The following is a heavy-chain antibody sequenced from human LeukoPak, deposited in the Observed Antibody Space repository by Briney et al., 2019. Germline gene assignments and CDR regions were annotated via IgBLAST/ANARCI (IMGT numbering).Heavy chain of an antibody. CDR3: ARALGYCSSTSCRNYYYYYGMDV. Sequence: PSETLSLTCAVYGGSFSGYYWSWIRQPPGKGLEWIGEINHSGSTNYNPSLKSRVTISVDTSKNQFSLKLSSVTAADTAVYYCARALGYCSSTSCRNYYYYYGMDVWGQGTTVTVSS. CDR2: INHSGST. J-gene: IGHJ6*02. CDR1: GGSFSGYY. V-gene: IGHV4-34*01. D-gene: IGHD2-2*01.